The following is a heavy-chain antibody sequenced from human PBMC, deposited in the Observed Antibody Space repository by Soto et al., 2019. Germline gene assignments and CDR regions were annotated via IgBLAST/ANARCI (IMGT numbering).Heavy chain of an antibody. CDR3: AGGIAARPLGY. V-gene: IGHV4-30-2*01. Sequence: QLQLQESGSGLVKPSQTLSLTCAVSGGSISSGGYSWSWIRQPPGKGLEWIGYIYHSGSTYYNPSLKSRVTISVDGSKSQFSLKLSSVTAADTAVYYCAGGIAARPLGYWGQGTLVTVSS. CDR1: GGSISSGGYS. CDR2: IYHSGST. D-gene: IGHD6-6*01. J-gene: IGHJ4*02.